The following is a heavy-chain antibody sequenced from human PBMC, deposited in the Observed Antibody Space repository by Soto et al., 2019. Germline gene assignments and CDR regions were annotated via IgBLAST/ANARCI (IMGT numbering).Heavy chain of an antibody. V-gene: IGHV3-23*01. Sequence: EVQLLESGGGLVQPGGSLRLSCAASGFTFSTYAMSWVRQAPGKGLEWVSAISGSGGSTYYADSVKGRFTISRGNSKNTLYLQMHSLRAEDTAVYYCAKNWDTTSSSSSHWGQGTLVTVSS. J-gene: IGHJ4*02. CDR1: GFTFSTYA. D-gene: IGHD6-6*01. CDR2: ISGSGGST. CDR3: AKNWDTTSSSSSH.